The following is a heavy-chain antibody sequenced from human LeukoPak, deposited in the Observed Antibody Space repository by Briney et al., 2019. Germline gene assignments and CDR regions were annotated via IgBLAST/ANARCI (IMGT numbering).Heavy chain of an antibody. CDR1: GGSFSGYY. D-gene: IGHD6-13*01. CDR3: ARDGGGMAAAGTYY. J-gene: IGHJ4*02. CDR2: INHSGST. Sequence: SETLSLTCAAYGGSFSGYYWSWIRQPPGKGLEWIGEINHSGSTNYNPSLKSRVTISVDTSKNQFSLKLSSVTAADTAVYYCARDGGGMAAAGTYYWGQGTLVTVSS. V-gene: IGHV4-34*01.